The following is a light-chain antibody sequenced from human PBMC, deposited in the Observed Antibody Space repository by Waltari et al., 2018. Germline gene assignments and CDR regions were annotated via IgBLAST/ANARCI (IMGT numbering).Light chain of an antibody. V-gene: IGKV1-5*03. Sequence: DTQMTQSPSTLSASVGDRVSITCRASRSISDWLAWCQQKPGKAPKLLIYKASNLKSGVPSRFGGSGSGTEFTLTISSLQPDDFATYYCQQYDGPSWTFGQGTKVEIK. CDR2: KAS. J-gene: IGKJ1*01. CDR1: RSISDW. CDR3: QQYDGPSWT.